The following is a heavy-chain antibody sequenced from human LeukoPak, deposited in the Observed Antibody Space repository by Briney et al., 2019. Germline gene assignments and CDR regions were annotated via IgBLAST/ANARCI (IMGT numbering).Heavy chain of an antibody. V-gene: IGHV3-21*01. J-gene: IGHJ4*02. Sequence: PGGSLRLSCTASGFAFSSYSMHWVRQAPGKGLEWVSSISPSSRYIYCTDSVKGRFTISRDNAKDSLYLEMDSLRVEDTAMYYCARIWSSYDSGGYYLSYWGQGTLVTVSS. CDR1: GFAFSSYS. CDR2: ISPSSRYI. CDR3: ARIWSSYDSGGYYLSY. D-gene: IGHD3-22*01.